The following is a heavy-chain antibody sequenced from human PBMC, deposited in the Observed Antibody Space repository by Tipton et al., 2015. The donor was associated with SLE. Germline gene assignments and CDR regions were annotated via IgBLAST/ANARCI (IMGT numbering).Heavy chain of an antibody. CDR1: EFTFRSYA. V-gene: IGHV3-23*01. J-gene: IGHJ3*02. CDR2: ISGSGGTT. Sequence: SLRLSCAASEFTFRSYAISWVRQAPGKGLEWVSVISGSGGTTDYADSVRGRFTISRDNAKNTVYLQMNSLTVEDTALYYCARGILGDPVAFDMWGQGTMAIVSS. CDR3: ARGILGDPVAFDM. D-gene: IGHD1-26*01.